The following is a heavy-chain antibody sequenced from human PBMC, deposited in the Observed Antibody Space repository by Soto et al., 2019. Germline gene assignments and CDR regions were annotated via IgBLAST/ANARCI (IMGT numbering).Heavy chain of an antibody. CDR1: GFNFDDYG. D-gene: IGHD6-19*01. Sequence: PGGSLRLSCAASGFNFDDYGMHWVRQAPGKGLEWVSGISYYSGSIGYADSVKGRFTISRDNAKNTLYLQMNSLRAEDTAVYYCVRGEGGWETYWGQGTLVTVSS. J-gene: IGHJ4*02. V-gene: IGHV3-9*01. CDR2: ISYYSGSI. CDR3: VRGEGGWETY.